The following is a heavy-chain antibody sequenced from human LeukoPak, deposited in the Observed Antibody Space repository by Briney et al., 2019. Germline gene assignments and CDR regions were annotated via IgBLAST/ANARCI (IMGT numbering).Heavy chain of an antibody. Sequence: GESLKISCKGSGYNFTSYWIGWVRQMPGKGLEWMAIIYPGDSDTRYSPSFQGQVTISADKSINTAYLQWSSLKASDTAMYYCTRRQWLVPSTTTNWFDPWGQGTLVTVSS. J-gene: IGHJ5*02. CDR1: GYNFTSYW. CDR2: IYPGDSDT. D-gene: IGHD6-19*01. V-gene: IGHV5-51*01. CDR3: TRRQWLVPSTTTNWFDP.